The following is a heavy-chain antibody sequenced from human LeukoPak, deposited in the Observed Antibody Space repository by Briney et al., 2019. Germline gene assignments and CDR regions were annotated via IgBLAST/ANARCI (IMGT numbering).Heavy chain of an antibody. J-gene: IGHJ6*02. CDR1: GFSFSTYA. Sequence: GGSLRLSCAASGFSFSTYAMSWVRQAPGKGLEWVSAISTSGGSTYYADSVKGRFTISRDNSKNTLFLQMSGLSAEDTAVYYCVRQNYHYYTMDVWGQGTTVTVSS. CDR3: VRQNYHYYTMDV. V-gene: IGHV3-23*01. CDR2: ISTSGGST.